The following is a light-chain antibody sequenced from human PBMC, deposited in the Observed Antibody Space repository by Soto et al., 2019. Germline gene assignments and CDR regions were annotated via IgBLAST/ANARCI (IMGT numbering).Light chain of an antibody. Sequence: EIVMTQAPATPSVSPGGKATISRWASQSVSSNLAWYQQKPGQAPRLLIYGAYTRATGIPARFSGSGSGTEFTLTISSLQSEDFAVYYCQQYNNWPPITCGQGTRLEIK. V-gene: IGKV3-15*01. CDR3: QQYNNWPPIT. CDR1: QSVSSN. CDR2: GAY. J-gene: IGKJ5*01.